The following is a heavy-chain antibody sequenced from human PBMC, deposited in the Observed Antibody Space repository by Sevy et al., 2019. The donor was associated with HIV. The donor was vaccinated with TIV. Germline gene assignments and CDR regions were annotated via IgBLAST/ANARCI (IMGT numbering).Heavy chain of an antibody. D-gene: IGHD6-13*01. CDR1: GFTFSSYA. CDR3: ATDRGAAGRNWFDP. J-gene: IGHJ5*02. CDR2: ISGSGGST. V-gene: IGHV3-23*01. Sequence: GGSLRLSCAASGFTFSSYAMSWVRQAPGKGLEWVSAISGSGGSTYYADSVKGRFTISRDNSKNTLYLQMNSLRAEDTAVYYCATDRGAAGRNWFDPWGQGTLVTVSS.